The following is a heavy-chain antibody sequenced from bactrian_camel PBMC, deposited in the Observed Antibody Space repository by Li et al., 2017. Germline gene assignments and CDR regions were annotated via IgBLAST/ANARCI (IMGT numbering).Heavy chain of an antibody. Sequence: HVQLVESGGGLVQPGGSLSLSCVASGFTFSSDHMHWVRQAPGKGLEWVTAIYMRGGNTYYADSVKGRFTISRDSAKNTVYLQMNSLKSEDTALYYCATAMTAIQGLGVRFGYWGQGTQVTVS. J-gene: IGHJ6*01. CDR3: ATAMTAIQGLGVRFGY. V-gene: IGHV3-2*01. CDR2: IYMRGGNT. D-gene: IGHD3*01. CDR1: GFTFSSDH.